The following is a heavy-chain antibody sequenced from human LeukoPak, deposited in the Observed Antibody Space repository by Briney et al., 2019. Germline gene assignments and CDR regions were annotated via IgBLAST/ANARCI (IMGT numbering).Heavy chain of an antibody. CDR3: AKSTYWSNPYYFDY. CDR2: ISGSGGST. Sequence: GGSLRLSCEASGFTFTTYSMTWVRQAPGKGLEWVSAISGSGGSTYYADSVKGRFTISRDNSKNTVYLQMDSLRAEDTAVYYCAKSTYWSNPYYFDYWGQGTLVTVSS. J-gene: IGHJ4*02. CDR1: GFTFTTYS. V-gene: IGHV3-23*01. D-gene: IGHD2-2*01.